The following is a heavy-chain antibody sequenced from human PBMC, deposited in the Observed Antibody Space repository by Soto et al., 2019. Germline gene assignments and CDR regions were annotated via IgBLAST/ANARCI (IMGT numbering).Heavy chain of an antibody. D-gene: IGHD3-22*01. V-gene: IGHV4-59*01. CDR2: IYYSGST. CDR1: GGSISSYY. J-gene: IGHJ3*02. Sequence: SETLSLTCTVSGGSISSYYWSWIRQPPGKGLEWIGYIYYSGSTNYNPSLKSRVTISVDTSKNQFSLKLSSVTAADTAVYYCARDSSPLDDSSGYYAFDIWGQGTMVTVSS. CDR3: ARDSSPLDDSSGYYAFDI.